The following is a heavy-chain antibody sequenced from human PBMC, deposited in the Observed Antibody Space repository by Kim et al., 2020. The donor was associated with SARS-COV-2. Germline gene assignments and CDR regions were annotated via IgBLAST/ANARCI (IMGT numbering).Heavy chain of an antibody. CDR3: ARGPRITIFSRPIDY. Sequence: SETLSLTCAVYGGSFSGYYWSWIRQPPGKGLEWIGEINHSGSTNYNPSLKSRVTISVDTSKNQFSLKLSSVTAADTAVYYCARGPRITIFSRPIDYWGQGTLVTVSS. CDR2: INHSGST. V-gene: IGHV4-34*01. D-gene: IGHD3-9*01. CDR1: GGSFSGYY. J-gene: IGHJ4*02.